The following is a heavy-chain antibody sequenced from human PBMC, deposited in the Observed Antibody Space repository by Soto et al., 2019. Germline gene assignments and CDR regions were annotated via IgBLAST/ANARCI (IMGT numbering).Heavy chain of an antibody. J-gene: IGHJ4*02. CDR2: IYPGGSDT. CDR3: ARHQNGYPDY. Sequence: LGESLKISCKGSGYTFTNYWIGWVRQMPGKGLEWMGIIYPGGSDTRYSPSFQGQVTISGDTSISTAYLEWNNLKASDTAMYYCARHQNGYPDYWGQGTLVTVSS. V-gene: IGHV5-51*01. D-gene: IGHD5-12*01. CDR1: GYTFTNYW.